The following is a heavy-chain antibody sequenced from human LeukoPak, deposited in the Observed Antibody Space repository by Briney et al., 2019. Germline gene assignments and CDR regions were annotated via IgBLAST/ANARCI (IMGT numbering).Heavy chain of an antibody. J-gene: IGHJ4*02. D-gene: IGHD2-2*01. V-gene: IGHV4-59*11. CDR3: AGDSASTRWFH. Sequence: SETLSLTCPGSGDSIARLYWSWIRQSPGKGLEWIGYVYYSGNTNYNPSLKSRVTISIDKSKNQFSLTLNSVTAADTAVYYCAGDSASTRWFHWGQGILVTVSS. CDR2: VYYSGNT. CDR1: GDSIARLY.